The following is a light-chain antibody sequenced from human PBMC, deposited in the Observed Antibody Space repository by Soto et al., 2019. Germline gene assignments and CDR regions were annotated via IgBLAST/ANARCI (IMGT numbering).Light chain of an antibody. V-gene: IGKV1-39*01. CDR2: AAY. Sequence: DIQMTQSPSSLSTSVGDRVTITCRASQYINNYLNWYQQKPGKAPKLLIFAAYNLQSGVPSRFSGSGSGTDFTLTISSLQPEDFATYYCQQADSFPLTFGGGTEVAI. J-gene: IGKJ4*01. CDR1: QYINNY. CDR3: QQADSFPLT.